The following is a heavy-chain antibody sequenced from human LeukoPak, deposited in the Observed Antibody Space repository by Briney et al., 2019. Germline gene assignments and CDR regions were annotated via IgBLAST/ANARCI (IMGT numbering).Heavy chain of an antibody. CDR1: GFTFSSYA. D-gene: IGHD3-16*02. J-gene: IGHJ4*02. Sequence: GGSLRLSCAASGFTFSSYAMSWVRQAPGKGLEWVSAISGSGGSVYYADAVKGRFTISRDNPKNTLYLQMNSLRAEDTAIYYCAKLVIRPSGYRAYFDYWGQGTLVTVSS. CDR3: AKLVIRPSGYRAYFDY. V-gene: IGHV3-23*01. CDR2: ISGSGGSV.